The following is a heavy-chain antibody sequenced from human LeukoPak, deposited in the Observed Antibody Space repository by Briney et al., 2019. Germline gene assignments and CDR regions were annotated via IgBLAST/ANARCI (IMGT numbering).Heavy chain of an antibody. CDR1: GGSISSGGYY. D-gene: IGHD4-11*01. J-gene: IGHJ4*02. CDR2: VYHSGIT. V-gene: IGHV4-39*07. CDR3: AREWQYQFDS. Sequence: PSQTLSLTCTVSGGSISSGGYYWAWIRQPPGEGLEWIGSVYHSGITYYTPSLKSRVSISVDTSKNQFSLKVTSVTAADTAVYYCAREWQYQFDSWGQGSLVTVSS.